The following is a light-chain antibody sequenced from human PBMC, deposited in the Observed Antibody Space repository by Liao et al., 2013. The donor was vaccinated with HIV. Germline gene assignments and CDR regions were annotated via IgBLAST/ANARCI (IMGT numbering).Light chain of an antibody. CDR3: QAWDTSTVV. CDR1: VLAKKX. Sequence: SYELTQPSSVSVSPGQTARITCSGDVLAKKXARWFQQKPGQSPVLIIYQDAKRASGFPERFSGSKSGXTATLTISGTQAMDEADYYCQAWDTSTVVFGGGTKLTVL. J-gene: IGLJ2*01. CDR2: QDA. V-gene: IGLV3-1*01.